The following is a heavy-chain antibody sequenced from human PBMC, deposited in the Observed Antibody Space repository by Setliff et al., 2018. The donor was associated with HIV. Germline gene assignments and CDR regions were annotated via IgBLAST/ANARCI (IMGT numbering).Heavy chain of an antibody. CDR1: GFDFNTYT. V-gene: IGHV3-30*04. CDR3: AKDLEMGGYDDVGEIDAFDI. CDR2: ITFDESGS. Sequence: WGSLRLSCTASGFDFNTYTMHWVRQAPGKGLEWVGVITFDESGSFYGDSVKGRFTISRDNSMNTLYLHLNRLMTEDTAVYYCAKDLEMGGYDDVGEIDAFDIWGQGTMVTVSS. J-gene: IGHJ3*02. D-gene: IGHD5-12*01.